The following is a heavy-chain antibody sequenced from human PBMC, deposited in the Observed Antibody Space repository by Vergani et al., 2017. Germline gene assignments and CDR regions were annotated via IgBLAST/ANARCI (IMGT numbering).Heavy chain of an antibody. Sequence: QVDLQESGPGLVKSSETLSLTCAFSGYSAGSGYYWGWIRQPPGRGLEWIGCVHRNGNTYYTSSLRSGATISRETSKNQFSLRLTSVTAADTAVYDCARQNPYESADVDFWGQGVLVTVSA. J-gene: IGHJ4*02. CDR3: ARQNPYESADVDF. CDR2: VHRNGNT. D-gene: IGHD3-22*01. V-gene: IGHV4-38-2*01. CDR1: GYSAGSGYY.